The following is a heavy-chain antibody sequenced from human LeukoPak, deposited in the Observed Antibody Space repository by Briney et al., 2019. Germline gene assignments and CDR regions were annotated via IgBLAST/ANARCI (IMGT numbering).Heavy chain of an antibody. J-gene: IGHJ4*02. CDR1: GGSISSGGYY. D-gene: IGHD3-22*01. CDR2: IYYSGST. V-gene: IGHV4-31*03. CDR3: ASYYYDSSGYEPHFDY. Sequence: SETLSLSCTVSGGSISSGGYYWSWIRQHPGKGLEWIGYIYYSGSTYYNPSLKSRVTISVDTSKNQFSLKLSSVTAAGTAVYYCASYYYDSSGYEPHFDYWGQGTLVTVSS.